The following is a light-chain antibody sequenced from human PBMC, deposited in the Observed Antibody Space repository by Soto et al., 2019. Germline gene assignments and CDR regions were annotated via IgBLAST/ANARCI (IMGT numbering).Light chain of an antibody. Sequence: QSALTQPPSASGSPGQSVTISCTGTSSDVGGYNYVSWYQQHPGKAPKLMVYEVSKRPSGFPDRFSGSKSGNTASLTVSGLQAEDEADYYCSSYAGSNIYVVFGGGTKLTVL. V-gene: IGLV2-8*01. CDR3: SSYAGSNIYVV. CDR1: SSDVGGYNY. CDR2: EVS. J-gene: IGLJ2*01.